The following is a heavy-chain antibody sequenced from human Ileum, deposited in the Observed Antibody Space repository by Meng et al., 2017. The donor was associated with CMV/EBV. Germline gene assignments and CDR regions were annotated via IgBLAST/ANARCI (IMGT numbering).Heavy chain of an antibody. V-gene: IGHV4-34*01. CDR2: INHSGST. Sequence: SETLSLTCAVYGGSFSGYYWSWIRQPPGKGLEWIGEINHSGSTNYNPSLKSRVTISVDTSKNQFSLKLSSVTAADTAVYYCARFRRKLNPYYYYYGMDVWGQGTMVTVSS. D-gene: IGHD6-6*01. J-gene: IGHJ6*02. CDR1: GGSFSGYY. CDR3: ARFRRKLNPYYYYYGMDV.